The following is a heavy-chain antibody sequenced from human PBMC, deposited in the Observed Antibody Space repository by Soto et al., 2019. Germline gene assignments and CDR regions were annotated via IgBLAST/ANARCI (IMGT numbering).Heavy chain of an antibody. CDR3: AADVLWFGRTPRGRFDP. V-gene: IGHV1-58*01. CDR2: IVVGSGNT. CDR1: GFTFTSSA. Sequence: VKVSCKASGFTFTSSAVQWVRQARGQRLEWIGWIVVGSGNTNYAQKFQERVTITRDMSTSTAYMELSSLRSEDTAVYYCAADVLWFGRTPRGRFDPWGQGTLVTVSS. J-gene: IGHJ5*02. D-gene: IGHD3-10*01.